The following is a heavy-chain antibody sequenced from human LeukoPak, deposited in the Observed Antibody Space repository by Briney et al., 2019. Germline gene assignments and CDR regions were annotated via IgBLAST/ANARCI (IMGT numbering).Heavy chain of an antibody. CDR2: ISTSSSTI. J-gene: IGHJ4*02. CDR1: GFTFSSYS. CDR3: ARTDRQYSGGTEDY. V-gene: IGHV3-48*04. Sequence: GGSLRLSCVASGFTFSSYSMNWVRQAPGKGLEWVSYISTSSSTIYYADSVKGRFTISRDNAKNSLYLQMNSLRAEDTAVYYCARTDRQYSGGTEDYWGQGTLVTVSS. D-gene: IGHD5-12*01.